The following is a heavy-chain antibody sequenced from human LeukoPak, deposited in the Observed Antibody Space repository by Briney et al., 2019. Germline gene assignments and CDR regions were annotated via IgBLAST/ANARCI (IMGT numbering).Heavy chain of an antibody. J-gene: IGHJ4*01. CDR1: GGSFSGYY. Sequence: SETLSLTCAVYGGSFSGYYWSWIRQPPGKGLEWIGEINHSGSTNYNPSLKSRVTISVDTSKNQFSLKLSSVTAADTAVYYCARVVRDFWSGYPNFDYWGHGTLVTVSS. V-gene: IGHV4-34*01. CDR3: ARVVRDFWSGYPNFDY. CDR2: INHSGST. D-gene: IGHD3-3*01.